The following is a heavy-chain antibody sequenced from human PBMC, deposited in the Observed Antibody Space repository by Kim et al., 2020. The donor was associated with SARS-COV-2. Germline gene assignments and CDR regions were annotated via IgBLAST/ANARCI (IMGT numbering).Heavy chain of an antibody. CDR2: INHSGST. Sequence: SETLSLTCAVYGGSFSGYYWSWIRQPPGKGREWIGEINHSGSTNYNPSLKSRVTISVDTSKNQFSMKLSSVTAADTAAYYCARSCASISYGMDVCGQGTT. CDR1: GGSFSGYY. J-gene: IGHJ6*02. V-gene: IGHV4-34*01. CDR3: ARSCASISYGMDV.